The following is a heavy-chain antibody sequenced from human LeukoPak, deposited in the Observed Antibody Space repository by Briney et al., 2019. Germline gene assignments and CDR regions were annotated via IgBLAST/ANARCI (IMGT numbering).Heavy chain of an antibody. Sequence: SETLSLTCTFSGGSISSYYWNWIRQPAGKGLEWIGRIYTSGSTNYNPSLKSRVTMSVDTSKSQFSLKLNSVTAADTAVYYCARDGRYYYGMDVWGQGTTVTVSS. J-gene: IGHJ6*02. V-gene: IGHV4-4*07. CDR3: ARDGRYYYGMDV. CDR2: IYTSGST. CDR1: GGSISSYY.